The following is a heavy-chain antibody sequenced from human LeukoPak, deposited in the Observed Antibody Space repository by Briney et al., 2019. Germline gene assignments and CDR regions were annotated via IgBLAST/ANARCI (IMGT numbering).Heavy chain of an antibody. CDR2: FSNSGTT. CDR1: GASISDYY. V-gene: IGHV4-59*12. J-gene: IGHJ4*02. Sequence: SETLSLTCTVSGASISDYYWSWIRQPPGKGLEWIGFFSNSGTTNYNPSLKSRVTMSVDTSKNQFSLKLSSVTAADTAGYYCARGSNWGDYWGQGTLVTVSS. CDR3: ARGSNWGDY. D-gene: IGHD7-27*01.